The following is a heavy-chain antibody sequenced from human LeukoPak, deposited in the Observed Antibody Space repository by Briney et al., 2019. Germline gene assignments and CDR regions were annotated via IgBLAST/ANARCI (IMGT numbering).Heavy chain of an antibody. CDR2: IYYSGST. Sequence: SETLSLTCTVSGGSISSSSSYWGWIRQPPGKGLEWIGSIYYSGSTYYNPSLKSRVTISVDTSKNQFSLKLSSVTAADTAVYYCARPSSYWYFDLWGRGTLVTVSS. V-gene: IGHV4-39*01. J-gene: IGHJ2*01. CDR1: GGSISSSSSY. CDR3: ARPSSYWYFDL.